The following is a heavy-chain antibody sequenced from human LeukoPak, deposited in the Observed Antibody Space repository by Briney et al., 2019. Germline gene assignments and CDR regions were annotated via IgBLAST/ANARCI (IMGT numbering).Heavy chain of an antibody. V-gene: IGHV3-66*01. D-gene: IGHD2-21*01. J-gene: IGHJ4*02. Sequence: GGSLRLSCAASGFTVSSHYMSWVRQAPGKGLEWVSIIYSSGVTYYADSVKGRFTISRDNSENTLYLQMNSLRAEDTAVYYCARDRIGASIYYFDYWGQGTLATVSS. CDR1: GFTVSSHY. CDR3: ARDRIGASIYYFDY. CDR2: IYSSGVT.